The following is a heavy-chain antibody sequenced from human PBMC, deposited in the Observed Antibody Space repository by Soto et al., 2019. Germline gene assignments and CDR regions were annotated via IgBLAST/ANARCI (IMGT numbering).Heavy chain of an antibody. CDR3: ARDLGGYWGAACYPRDV. J-gene: IGHJ6*02. D-gene: IGHD2-21*02. Sequence: SETLSLTCTVSGVSISSYYWSWIRQPPGKGLEWIGYIHYSGRTNSNPSLKSRVTISVDTSKNQFSLKLNSVTAADTAVYYCARDLGGYWGAACYPRDVWGQGT. CDR2: IHYSGRT. V-gene: IGHV4-59*01. CDR1: GVSISSYY.